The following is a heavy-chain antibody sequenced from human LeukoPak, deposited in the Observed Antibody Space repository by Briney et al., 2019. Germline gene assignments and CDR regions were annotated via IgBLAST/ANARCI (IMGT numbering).Heavy chain of an antibody. D-gene: IGHD2-15*01. CDR2: INHSGST. CDR3: ARGPPAWAAPIRYYFDY. Sequence: PSETLSLTCTVSGGSISSRSYYWRWIRQPPGKGLEWIGEINHSGSTNYNPSLKSRVTISVDTSKNQFSLKLSSVTAADTAVYYCARGPPAWAAPIRYYFDYWGQGTLVTVSS. V-gene: IGHV4-39*07. CDR1: GGSISSRSYY. J-gene: IGHJ4*02.